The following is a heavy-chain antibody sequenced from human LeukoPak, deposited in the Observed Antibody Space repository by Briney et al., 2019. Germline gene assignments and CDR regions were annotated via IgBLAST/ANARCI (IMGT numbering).Heavy chain of an antibody. Sequence: EPGGSLRLSCAASGFTVSSNYMSWVRQAPGKGLEWVSVIYSGGSTYYADSVKGRFTISRDNSKNTLYLQMNSLRAEDTAVYYCARGYDYGDYVSDYWGQGTLVTVSS. V-gene: IGHV3-66*01. CDR1: GFTVSSNY. D-gene: IGHD4-17*01. CDR2: IYSGGST. J-gene: IGHJ4*02. CDR3: ARGYDYGDYVSDY.